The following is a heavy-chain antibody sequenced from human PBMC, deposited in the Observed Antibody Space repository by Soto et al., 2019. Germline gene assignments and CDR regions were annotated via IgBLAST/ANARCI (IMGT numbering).Heavy chain of an antibody. D-gene: IGHD6-13*01. V-gene: IGHV3-33*01. CDR3: ARDRGSSSWYGVDY. J-gene: IGHJ4*02. CDR2: IWYDGSNK. Sequence: QVQLVESGGGVVQPGRSLRLSCAAPGFTFSSYGMHWVRQAPGKGLEWVAVIWYDGSNKYYADSVKGRFTISRDNSKNTLYLQMNSLRAEDTAVYYCARDRGSSSWYGVDYWGQGTLVTVSS. CDR1: GFTFSSYG.